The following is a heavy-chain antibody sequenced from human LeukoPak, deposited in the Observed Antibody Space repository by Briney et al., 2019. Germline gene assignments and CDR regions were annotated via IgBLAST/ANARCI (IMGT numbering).Heavy chain of an antibody. D-gene: IGHD3-22*01. V-gene: IGHV3-23*01. CDR2: ISGSGGST. CDR3: AKVWQTYHYDSSGYSDYFDY. Sequence: GGSLRLSCAASGFTFSSYAMSWVRQAPGKGLEWVSAISGSGGSTYYADSVKGRFTISRDNSKNTLYLQMNSLRAEDTAVYYCAKVWQTYHYDSSGYSDYFDYWGQGTLVTVSS. J-gene: IGHJ4*02. CDR1: GFTFSSYA.